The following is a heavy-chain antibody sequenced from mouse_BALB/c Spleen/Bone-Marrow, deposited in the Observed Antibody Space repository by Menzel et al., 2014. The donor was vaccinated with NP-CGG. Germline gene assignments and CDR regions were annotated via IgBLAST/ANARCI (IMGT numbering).Heavy chain of an antibody. D-gene: IGHD2-1*01. CDR3: TRPGGNYLPWFVY. CDR1: GFDFRRYW. V-gene: IGHV4-1*02. CDR2: INPASSTI. Sequence: EVKLQESGGGLVQPGGSLKLSCAASGFDFRRYWVSWVRQAPGKGLEWIGEINPASSTINYTPSLKDKFIISRDNAKNTLYLQMIKVRSEDTALCYCTRPGGNYLPWFVYWGQGTLVTGSA. J-gene: IGHJ3*01.